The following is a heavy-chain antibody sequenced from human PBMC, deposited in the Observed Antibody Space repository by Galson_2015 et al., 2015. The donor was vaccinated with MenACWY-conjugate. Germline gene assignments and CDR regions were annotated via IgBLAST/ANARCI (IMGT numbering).Heavy chain of an antibody. J-gene: IGHJ2*01. V-gene: IGHV3-7*03. D-gene: IGHD4-23*01. Sequence: SLRLSCAASGFTFSDNWMSWVRQAPGRGLEWVANIKPDGSEKYYMDSVKGRFTISRDNAKNSLYLQTNSLRAEDTAVYHCAKARPPLHYGGDSKSNWYFDLWGQGTL. CDR3: AKARPPLHYGGDSKSNWYFDL. CDR1: GFTFSDNW. CDR2: IKPDGSEK.